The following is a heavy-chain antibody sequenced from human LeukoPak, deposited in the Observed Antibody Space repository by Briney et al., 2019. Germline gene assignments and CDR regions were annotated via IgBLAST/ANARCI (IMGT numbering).Heavy chain of an antibody. CDR1: GFTFSSYA. D-gene: IGHD3-22*01. Sequence: GGSLRLSCAASGFTFSSYAMHWVRQAPGKGLEWVAVISYDGSNKYYADSVKGRFTISRDNSKNTLYLQMSSLRAEDTAVYYCARAQDYDNSGFVDGFDIWGQGTMVTVSS. CDR3: ARAQDYDNSGFVDGFDI. V-gene: IGHV3-30-3*01. J-gene: IGHJ3*02. CDR2: ISYDGSNK.